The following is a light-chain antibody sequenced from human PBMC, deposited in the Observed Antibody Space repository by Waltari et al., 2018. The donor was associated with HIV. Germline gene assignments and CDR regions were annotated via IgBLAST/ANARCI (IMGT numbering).Light chain of an antibody. V-gene: IGKV3-15*01. CDR1: QCVSSN. Sequence: EIVMTQSPATLTVSPGERATLSCRDSQCVSSNLAWYQQKPGQAPRLLIYSASGRATGIPARFSGSGSGTEFTLTISSLQSEDFAVYYCQQYNNWPPYTFGQGTKLEI. J-gene: IGKJ2*01. CDR3: QQYNNWPPYT. CDR2: SAS.